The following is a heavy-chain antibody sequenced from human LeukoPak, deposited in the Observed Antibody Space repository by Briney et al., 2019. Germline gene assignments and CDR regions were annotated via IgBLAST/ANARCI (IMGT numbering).Heavy chain of an antibody. D-gene: IGHD3-3*01. Sequence: SVKVSCKASGGTFSSYAISWVRQAPGQGLEWMGGIIPIFGTASYAQKFQGRVTITADESTSTAYMELSSLRSEDTAVYYCARDKTYYDFWSGQPRQGGWFDPWGQGTLVTVSS. J-gene: IGHJ5*02. CDR3: ARDKTYYDFWSGQPRQGGWFDP. CDR2: IIPIFGTA. CDR1: GGTFSSYA. V-gene: IGHV1-69*13.